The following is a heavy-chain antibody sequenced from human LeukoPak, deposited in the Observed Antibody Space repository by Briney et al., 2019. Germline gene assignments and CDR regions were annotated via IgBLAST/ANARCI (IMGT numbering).Heavy chain of an antibody. CDR1: GFTFSSYS. Sequence: PGGSLRLSCAASGFTFSSYSMNWVRQAPGRGLEWFSSISSSSSYIYYADSVKGRFTISRDNAKNSLYLQMNSLRAEDTAVYYCARSIFGVVRSYDYWGQGTLVTVSS. J-gene: IGHJ4*02. V-gene: IGHV3-21*01. D-gene: IGHD3-3*01. CDR2: ISSSSSYI. CDR3: ARSIFGVVRSYDY.